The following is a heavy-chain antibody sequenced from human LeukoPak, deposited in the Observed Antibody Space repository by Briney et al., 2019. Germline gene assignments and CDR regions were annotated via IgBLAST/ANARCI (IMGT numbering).Heavy chain of an antibody. D-gene: IGHD1-26*01. CDR1: GFTFDDYA. J-gene: IGHJ6*02. CDR3: AKSRPVGATSGMDF. CDR2: ISGDGGST. Sequence: PGGSLRLSCAASGFTFDDYAMYWVRQAPGKGLDWVSLISGDGGSTYYADSVKGRFTISRDNSKNSLYLQLNSLRTEDTALYYCAKSRPVGATSGMDFWGQGTTVTVSS. V-gene: IGHV3-43*02.